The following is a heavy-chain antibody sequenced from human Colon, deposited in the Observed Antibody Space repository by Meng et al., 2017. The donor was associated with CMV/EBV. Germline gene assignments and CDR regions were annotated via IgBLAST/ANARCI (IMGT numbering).Heavy chain of an antibody. Sequence: EVQLVGSGGGLVQPGVSLRLSCAVSGFTFSNYWMYWVRQTPGKGLVCVARIKTDGSTTEYADSVKGRFTISRDNGRNTLYLQMNSLRGEDTAVYFCVSGLVGTRNYWAQGTLVTVSS. J-gene: IGHJ4*02. CDR3: VSGLVGTRNY. V-gene: IGHV3-74*03. CDR1: GFTFSNYW. CDR2: IKTDGSTT. D-gene: IGHD1-14*01.